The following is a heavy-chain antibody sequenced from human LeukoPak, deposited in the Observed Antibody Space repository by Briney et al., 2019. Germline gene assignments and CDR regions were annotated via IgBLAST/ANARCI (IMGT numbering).Heavy chain of an antibody. J-gene: IGHJ4*02. CDR2: IYTSGST. V-gene: IGHV4-61*02. CDR3: ARGGYSADY. Sequence: SETLSLTCTVSGGSISSGSYYWSWIRQPAGKGLEWIGRIYTSGSTNYNPSLKSRVTISVDTSKNQFSLKLSSVTAADTAVYYWARGGYSADYWGQGTLVTVSS. CDR1: GGSISSGSYY. D-gene: IGHD3-22*01.